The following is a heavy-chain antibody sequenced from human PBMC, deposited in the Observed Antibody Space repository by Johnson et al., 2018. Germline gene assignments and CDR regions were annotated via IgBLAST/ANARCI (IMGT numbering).Heavy chain of an antibody. CDR2: ISYDGRNK. D-gene: IGHD1-26*01. V-gene: IGHV3-30*18. CDR1: GFTFSSYG. CDR3: GKEGVMEWEYYGPFQY. Sequence: VQLLESGGGVVQPGRTLRLSCAASGFTFSSYGMHWVRQAPGKGLEWVAVISYDGRNKSYADSVKGRFTISRDNSKNTLYLQMNSLRAEETAVSYCGKEGVMEWEYYGPFQYWGPGTLVTVSS. J-gene: IGHJ1*01.